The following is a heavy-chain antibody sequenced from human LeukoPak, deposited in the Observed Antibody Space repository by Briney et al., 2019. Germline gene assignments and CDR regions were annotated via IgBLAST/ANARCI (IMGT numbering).Heavy chain of an antibody. CDR3: ARLFYSSRDAFDI. J-gene: IGHJ3*02. Sequence: SETLSLTCTVSGGSISSYYWCWIRQPPGKGLEWIGYIYYSGSTNYNPSLKSRVTISVDTSKNQFSLKLSSVTAADTAVYYCARLFYSSRDAFDIWGQGAMVTVSS. CDR1: GGSISSYY. CDR2: IYYSGST. V-gene: IGHV4-59*08. D-gene: IGHD6-13*01.